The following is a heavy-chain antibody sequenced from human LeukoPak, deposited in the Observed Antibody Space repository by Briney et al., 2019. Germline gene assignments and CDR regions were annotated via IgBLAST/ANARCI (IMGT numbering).Heavy chain of an antibody. CDR3: AKSLWELLLSSPFDY. J-gene: IGHJ4*02. CDR1: GFTFSSYS. V-gene: IGHV3-21*01. CDR2: ISSSSSYI. D-gene: IGHD1-26*01. Sequence: TGGSLRLSCAASGFTFSSYSMNWVRQAPGKGLEWVSSISSSSSYIYYADSVKGRFTISRDNAKNSLYLQMNSRRAEDTAVYYCAKSLWELLLSSPFDYWGQGTLVTVSS.